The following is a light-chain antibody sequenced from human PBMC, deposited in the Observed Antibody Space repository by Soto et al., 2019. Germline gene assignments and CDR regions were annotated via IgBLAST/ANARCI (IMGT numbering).Light chain of an antibody. Sequence: EIIMTQSPATLSVSPGERATLSCRASQSVSSNLAWYRQRPGQAPRLLIYGTSTRATGIPDRFSGSGSGTEFSLTISSLLSDDFSAFYCQQYDSWPPLFTFGPGTKVDLK. J-gene: IGKJ3*01. V-gene: IGKV3-15*01. CDR1: QSVSSN. CDR2: GTS. CDR3: QQYDSWPPLFT.